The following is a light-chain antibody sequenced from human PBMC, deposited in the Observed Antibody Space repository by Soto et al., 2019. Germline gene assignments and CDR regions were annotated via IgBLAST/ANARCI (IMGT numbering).Light chain of an antibody. Sequence: QSALTQPASVSGSPGQSITISCTGTSSDVGSYNLVSWYQQHPGKAPKLMIYEGSKRPSGVSNLFSGSKSGNTASLTISGLQAEDEADYYCCSYAGSSPWVFGGGTKLTVL. CDR3: CSYAGSSPWV. J-gene: IGLJ2*01. CDR1: SSDVGSYNL. V-gene: IGLV2-23*01. CDR2: EGS.